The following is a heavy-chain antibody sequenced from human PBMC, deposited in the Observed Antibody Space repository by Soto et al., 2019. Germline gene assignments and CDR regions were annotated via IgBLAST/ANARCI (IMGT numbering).Heavy chain of an antibody. CDR1: GLECSTHA. V-gene: IGHV3-23*01. D-gene: IGHD3-10*01. CDR2: ISGSGGST. J-gene: IGHJ4*02. CDR3: AKVHGSGTYNNFPDF. Sequence: PATSPRLAGAASGLECSTHAMTCLRQAPGKGLEWVSLISGSGGSTYYADSVKGRFTISRDNSRDTVYLQMNTLRAEDTAVYYCAKVHGSGTYNNFPDFWGQGIQVTVPS.